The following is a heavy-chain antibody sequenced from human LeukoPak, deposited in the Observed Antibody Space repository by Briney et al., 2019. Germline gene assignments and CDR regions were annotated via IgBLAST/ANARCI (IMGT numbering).Heavy chain of an antibody. D-gene: IGHD3-3*01. CDR2: INHSGST. J-gene: IGHJ2*01. CDR1: GGSFSGYY. Sequence: SETLSLTCAVYGGSFSGYYWSWIRQPPGKGLEWIGEINHSGSTNYNPSLKSRVTISVDTSKNQFSLKLSSVTAADTAVYYCARASTPVLEWLLLMLWYFDLWGRGTLVTVSS. CDR3: ARASTPVLEWLLLMLWYFDL. V-gene: IGHV4-34*01.